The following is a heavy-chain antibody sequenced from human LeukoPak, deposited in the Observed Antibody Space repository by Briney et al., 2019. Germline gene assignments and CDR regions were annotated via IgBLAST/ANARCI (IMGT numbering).Heavy chain of an antibody. D-gene: IGHD6-19*01. J-gene: IGHJ4*02. Sequence: GESLRLSCAASRFTLSNYWMSWVRQAPRKGLEWVANKKQDGSETYYVDSVKGRFTISRDNAKNSLSLQMNSLRAEDTAVYYCARQRGSGCLDYWGQGTLVTVSS. CDR1: RFTLSNYW. CDR3: ARQRGSGCLDY. CDR2: KKQDGSET. V-gene: IGHV3-7*01.